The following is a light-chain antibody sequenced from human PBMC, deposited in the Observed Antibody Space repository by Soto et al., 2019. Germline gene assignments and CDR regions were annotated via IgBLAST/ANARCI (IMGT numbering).Light chain of an antibody. CDR2: EVT. Sequence: QSVLTQPASVSGSPGQSITISCTGTESDDGNYNYVSWYQQHPGKAPKLIIYEVTSRPSGVSNRFAGSKSGNAASLTISGLQAEDEADYYCSSYTSYTTLWVFGGGTKVTVL. CDR1: ESDDGNYNY. CDR3: SSYTSYTTLWV. V-gene: IGLV2-14*01. J-gene: IGLJ3*02.